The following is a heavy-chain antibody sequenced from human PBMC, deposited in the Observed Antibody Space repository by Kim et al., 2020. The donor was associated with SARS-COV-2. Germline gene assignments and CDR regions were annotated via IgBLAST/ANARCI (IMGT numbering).Heavy chain of an antibody. CDR2: INPNSGGT. CDR1: GYTFTGYY. Sequence: ASVKVSCKASGYTFTGYYMHWVRQAPGQGLEWMGWINPNSGGTNYAQKLQGRVTMTRDTSISTAYMELSRLRSDDTAVYYCARDGYDEQYGMDVWGQGTTVTVSS. J-gene: IGHJ6*02. V-gene: IGHV1-2*02. D-gene: IGHD5-12*01. CDR3: ARDGYDEQYGMDV.